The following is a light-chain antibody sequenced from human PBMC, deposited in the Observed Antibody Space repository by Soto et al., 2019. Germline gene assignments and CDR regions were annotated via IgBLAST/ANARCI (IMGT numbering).Light chain of an antibody. J-gene: IGKJ1*01. CDR2: GAS. CDR1: QSVTTQ. CDR3: QQYGGSTRT. V-gene: IGKV3-20*01. Sequence: IVLTQSPGTLSLSPGERATLSCRASQSVTTQLAWYQQKPGQAPRLIIHGASSRATGVPDRITGSGSGTDFTLSISRLEPEDFAVYYWQQYGGSTRTFGQGTKVEIK.